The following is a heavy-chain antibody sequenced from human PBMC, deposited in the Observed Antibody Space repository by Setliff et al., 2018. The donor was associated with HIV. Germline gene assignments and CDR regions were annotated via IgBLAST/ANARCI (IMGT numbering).Heavy chain of an antibody. Sequence: PSETLSLTCAVYGGSLSGYCWSWIRQPPGKGLELIGYIHYSGSTKYNPSLKSRLTISIDTSKNQFSLKLNSVTAADTAVYYCARDYYHSSGYWAMAFDLWGQGTVVTVSS. CDR3: ARDYYHSSGYWAMAFDL. CDR1: GGSLSGYC. CDR2: IHYSGST. J-gene: IGHJ3*01. V-gene: IGHV4-59*01. D-gene: IGHD3-22*01.